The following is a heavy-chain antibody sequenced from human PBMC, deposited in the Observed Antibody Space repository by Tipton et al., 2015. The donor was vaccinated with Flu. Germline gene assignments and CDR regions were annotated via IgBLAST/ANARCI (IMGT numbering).Heavy chain of an antibody. J-gene: IGHJ3*02. CDR1: GGSFSGYY. D-gene: IGHD2/OR15-2a*01. CDR3: ARGYLSGAFDI. CDR2: INHSGST. Sequence: TLSLTCAVYGGSFSGYYWSWIRQPPGKGLEWIGEINHSGSTNYNPSLKSRVTISVDTSKNQFSLKLSSVTAADTAVYYCARGYLSGAFDIWGQGTMATVSS. V-gene: IGHV4-34*01.